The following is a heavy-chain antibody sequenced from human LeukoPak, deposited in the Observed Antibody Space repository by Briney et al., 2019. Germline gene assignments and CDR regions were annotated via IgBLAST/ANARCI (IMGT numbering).Heavy chain of an antibody. CDR1: RFTFSSYS. CDR3: VRQLVS. J-gene: IGHJ5*02. Sequence: GGSLRLACAASRFTFSSYSMNWVRQAPGKGLEWVSYISSSSSSIYYADSVKGRFTISRDNAKNSLYLQMNSLRAEDMAVYYCVRQLVSWGQGTLVTVSS. CDR2: ISSSSSSI. V-gene: IGHV3-48*01. D-gene: IGHD6-6*01.